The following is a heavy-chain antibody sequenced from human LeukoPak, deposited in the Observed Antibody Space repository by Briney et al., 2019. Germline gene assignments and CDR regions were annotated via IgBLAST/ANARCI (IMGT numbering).Heavy chain of an antibody. CDR2: IKQDGGEK. Sequence: PGGSLRLSCAASGFTFSSYWMNWVRQAPGKGLEWVANIKQDGGEKYYVDSVKGRFTFSRDNAKNSLYLQMNSLRAEDTAIYYCARDSPDYGGKGFDYWGQGTLVTVSS. D-gene: IGHD4-23*01. CDR3: ARDSPDYGGKGFDY. J-gene: IGHJ4*02. V-gene: IGHV3-7*03. CDR1: GFTFSSYW.